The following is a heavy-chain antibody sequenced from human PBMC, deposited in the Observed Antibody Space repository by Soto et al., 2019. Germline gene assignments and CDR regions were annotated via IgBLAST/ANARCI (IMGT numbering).Heavy chain of an antibody. Sequence: GGSLRLSCAASGFTFSSYAMTWVRQAPGKGLEWVSTISASGGTTYYADSVKGRFTISRDNSKNTLYLQMNSLRAEDTAVYYCAKYVAGTPYYGMDGWGQGTTVTVSS. V-gene: IGHV3-23*01. CDR3: AKYVAGTPYYGMDG. CDR2: ISASGGTT. J-gene: IGHJ6*02. D-gene: IGHD6-19*01. CDR1: GFTFSSYA.